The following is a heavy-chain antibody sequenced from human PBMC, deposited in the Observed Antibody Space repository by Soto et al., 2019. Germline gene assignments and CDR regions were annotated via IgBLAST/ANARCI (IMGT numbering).Heavy chain of an antibody. V-gene: IGHV1-69*02. J-gene: IGHJ4*02. CDR1: GGTFSSYT. CDR2: IIPILGIA. Sequence: SVKVSCKASGGTFSSYTISWVRQAPGQGLEWMGRIIPILGIANYAQKFQGRVTITADKSTSTAYMELSSLRSEDTAVYYCARGEPNSGYVRSPFAYWGQGTLVTVSS. CDR3: ARGEPNSGYVRSPFAY. D-gene: IGHD5-12*01.